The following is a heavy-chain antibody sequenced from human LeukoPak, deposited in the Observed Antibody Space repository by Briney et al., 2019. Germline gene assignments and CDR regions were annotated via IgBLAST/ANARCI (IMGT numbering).Heavy chain of an antibody. J-gene: IGHJ6*02. Sequence: GGSLRLSCAASGITISTYSMNWVRQAPGKGLEWVSSISSSSGYIYYEDSVKGRFTISRDNAKNSLYLQMNSLRAEDTAVYYCASEFCSSTSCYTGGMDVWGQGTTVTVSS. CDR2: ISSSSGYI. CDR3: ASEFCSSTSCYTGGMDV. V-gene: IGHV3-21*01. D-gene: IGHD2-2*02. CDR1: GITISTYS.